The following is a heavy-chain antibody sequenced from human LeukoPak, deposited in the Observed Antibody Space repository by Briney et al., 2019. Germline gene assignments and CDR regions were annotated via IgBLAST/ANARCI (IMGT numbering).Heavy chain of an antibody. D-gene: IGHD6-19*01. J-gene: IGHJ4*02. V-gene: IGHV3-30*03. Sequence: GRSLRLSCVASGFTFSSYGMHWVRQAPGKGLEWVTVISYDGSGDKYCADSVKGRFTISRDNSKNTVYLQMNSLRAEDTAVYYCARAGHYNFDYWGQGTLVTVSS. CDR2: ISYDGSGDK. CDR3: ARAGHYNFDY. CDR1: GFTFSSYG.